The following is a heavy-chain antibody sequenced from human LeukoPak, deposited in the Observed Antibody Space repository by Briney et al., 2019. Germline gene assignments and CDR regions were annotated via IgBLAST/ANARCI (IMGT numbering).Heavy chain of an antibody. D-gene: IGHD6-13*01. J-gene: IGHJ4*02. Sequence: KASETLSLTCTVSGGSISSGGYYWSWIRQHPGKGLEWIGYIYYSGSTYCNPSLKSRVTISVDTSKNQFSLKLSSVTAADTAVYYCARDSEVAAAGTCFDYWGQGTLVTVSS. CDR3: ARDSEVAAAGTCFDY. CDR1: GGSISSGGYY. CDR2: IYYSGST. V-gene: IGHV4-31*03.